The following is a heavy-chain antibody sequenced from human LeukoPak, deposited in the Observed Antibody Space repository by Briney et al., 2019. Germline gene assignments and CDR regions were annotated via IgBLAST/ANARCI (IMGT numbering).Heavy chain of an antibody. CDR2: IYWDDDK. J-gene: IGHJ6*03. Sequence: SGPTLVKPTQTLTLTCTFSGFSLSTSGGGVGWIRQPPGKALEWLALIYWDDDKRYSPSLKSRLTITKDTSKNQVVLTMTNVDPVDTATYYCAHRSWSAMVTYYYMDVWGKGTTVTVSS. D-gene: IGHD5-18*01. CDR1: GFSLSTSGGG. CDR3: AHRSWSAMVTYYYMDV. V-gene: IGHV2-5*02.